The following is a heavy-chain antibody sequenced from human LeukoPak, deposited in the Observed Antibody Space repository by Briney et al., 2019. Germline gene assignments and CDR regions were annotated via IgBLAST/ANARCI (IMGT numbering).Heavy chain of an antibody. J-gene: IGHJ6*03. V-gene: IGHV3-53*01. Sequence: GGSLRLSCAASGFTVSSNYMSWVRQAPGKGLEWVSVIYSGDNTYYADSVKGRFTISRDNSKNTLYLQMNSLRAEDTAVYYCARHGSIAMIRGRLRYYYMDVWGKGTTVTISS. CDR2: IYSGDNT. CDR3: ARHGSIAMIRGRLRYYYMDV. D-gene: IGHD3-10*01. CDR1: GFTVSSNY.